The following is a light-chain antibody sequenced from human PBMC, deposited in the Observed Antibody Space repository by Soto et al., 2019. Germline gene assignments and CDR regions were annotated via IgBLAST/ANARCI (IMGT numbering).Light chain of an antibody. J-gene: IGLJ3*02. CDR2: STY. CDR3: VLFMGSAWV. Sequence: QTVVTQEPSFSVSPGGTVTLTCGLSSGSVSTNYYPSWYQQTPGQAPRTLIYSTYTRSSGVPDRFSGSILGNKAALTITGAQADDESNYYCVLFMGSAWVFGGGTKLTVL. V-gene: IGLV8-61*01. CDR1: SGSVSTNYY.